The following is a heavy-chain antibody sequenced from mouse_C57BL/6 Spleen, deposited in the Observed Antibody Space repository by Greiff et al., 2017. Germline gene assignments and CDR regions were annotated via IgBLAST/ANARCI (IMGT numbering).Heavy chain of an antibody. CDR3: SSYDSLLDYAMDY. J-gene: IGHJ4*01. V-gene: IGHV1-72*01. Sequence: QVQLQQSGAELVKPGASVKLSCKASGYTFTSYWMHWVKQRPGRGLEWIGRIDPNSGGTKYNEKFKSKATLTVDKPSSTAYMQLSSLTSEDSAVYYCSSYDSLLDYAMDYWGQGTSVTVSS. CDR2: IDPNSGGT. D-gene: IGHD2-4*01. CDR1: GYTFTSYW.